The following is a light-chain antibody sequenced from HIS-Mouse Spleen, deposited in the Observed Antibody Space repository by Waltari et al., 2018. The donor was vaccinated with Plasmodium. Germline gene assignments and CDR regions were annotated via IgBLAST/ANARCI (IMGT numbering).Light chain of an antibody. CDR1: ALPKQY. Sequence: SYELTQPPSVTVSPGQTGRNICSRDALPKQYAYWYQLKPGQAPVLGIYKDSERPSGSPERFSGSSSGTTVTLTISGVQAEDEADYYCQSADSSGTYRVFGGGTKLTVL. CDR2: KDS. CDR3: QSADSSGTYRV. J-gene: IGLJ2*01. V-gene: IGLV3-25*03.